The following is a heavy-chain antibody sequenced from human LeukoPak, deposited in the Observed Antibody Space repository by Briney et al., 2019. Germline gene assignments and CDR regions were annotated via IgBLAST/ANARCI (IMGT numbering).Heavy chain of an antibody. CDR1: GGSMSSYY. Sequence: PSETLSLTCTVSGGSMSSYYWSWIRQPPGGGLEWIGYIYYSGSTNYNPSLKSRVTMSVDTSKNQFSLNLRSVTAADTAVYYCAKGGGYEMPRVFDYWGQGTLVTASS. D-gene: IGHD5-12*01. CDR3: AKGGGYEMPRVFDY. CDR2: IYYSGST. V-gene: IGHV4-59*01. J-gene: IGHJ4*02.